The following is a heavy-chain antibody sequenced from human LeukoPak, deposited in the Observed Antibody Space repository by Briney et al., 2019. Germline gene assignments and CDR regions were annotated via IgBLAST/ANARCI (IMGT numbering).Heavy chain of an antibody. V-gene: IGHV4-61*02. CDR3: ARATKLTRYYYDSSGLAR. CDR1: GGSISSGSYY. CDR2: IYTSGST. J-gene: IGHJ4*02. Sequence: SQTLSLTCTVSGGSISSGSYYWSWIRQPAGKGLEWIGRIYTSGSTNYNPSLKSRVTISVDTSKNQFSLKLSSVTAADTAVYYCARATKLTRYYYDSSGLARWGQGTLVTVSS. D-gene: IGHD3-22*01.